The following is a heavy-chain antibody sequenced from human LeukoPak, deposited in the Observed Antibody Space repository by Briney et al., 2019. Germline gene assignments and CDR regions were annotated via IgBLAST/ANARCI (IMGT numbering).Heavy chain of an antibody. V-gene: IGHV1-18*04. Sequence: EASVKVSCKGTGFTFTSHGISWVRQAPGQGLEWMGWISVYNGNTNYAQKFQGRVTMTTDASTSTAFMELRSLRSDDTAVYYCARDKGYCSGGNCYYWFDPWGQGTLVTVSS. CDR1: GFTFTSHG. CDR2: ISVYNGNT. D-gene: IGHD2-15*01. J-gene: IGHJ5*02. CDR3: ARDKGYCSGGNCYYWFDP.